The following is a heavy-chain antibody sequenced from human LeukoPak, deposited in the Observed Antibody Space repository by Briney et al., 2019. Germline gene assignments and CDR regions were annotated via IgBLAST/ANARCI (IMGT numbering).Heavy chain of an antibody. CDR1: EFTFSRYA. D-gene: IGHD3-22*01. CDR2: ISGTGGST. V-gene: IGHV3-23*01. CDR3: AGEGENYDSSGPYYPALGY. J-gene: IGHJ4*02. Sequence: GGSLRLSCAASEFTFSRYAMSWVRQAPGKGLEWVSTISGTGGSTYYADSVKGRFTISRDNSKNTMYLQMNSLRAEDTAVYYCAGEGENYDSSGPYYPALGYWGQGTLVTVSS.